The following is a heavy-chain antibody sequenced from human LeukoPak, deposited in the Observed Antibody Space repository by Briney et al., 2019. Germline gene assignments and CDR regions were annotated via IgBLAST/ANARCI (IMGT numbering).Heavy chain of an antibody. D-gene: IGHD2-15*01. Sequence: GGSLRLSCAASGFTFSSYALSWVRQAPGKGLEWVSDISGGGLSTYYGDSAKGRFTISRDNSKNTLYLQMNSLRAEDTAVYYCAKSRDIVVVVAATNYDYWGQGTLVTVSS. V-gene: IGHV3-23*01. CDR1: GFTFSSYA. CDR2: ISGGGLST. J-gene: IGHJ4*02. CDR3: AKSRDIVVVVAATNYDY.